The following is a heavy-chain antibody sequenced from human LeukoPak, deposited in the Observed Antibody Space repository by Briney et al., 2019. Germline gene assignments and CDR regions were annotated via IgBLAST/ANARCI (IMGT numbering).Heavy chain of an antibody. CDR1: GGSMDTYF. J-gene: IGHJ3*02. V-gene: IGHV4-4*07. CDR3: ARVPPDYAIIHDAFDI. CDR2: IHSSGTA. Sequence: SGTLSLTCSVSGGSMDTYFWNWVRHSAGKGLEWLGRIHSSGTANYNPSLKTRITMSIDTSKPQFSLRLTSVTAADTDVYFCARVPPDYAIIHDAFDIWGQGAVVTVSS. D-gene: IGHD4-17*01.